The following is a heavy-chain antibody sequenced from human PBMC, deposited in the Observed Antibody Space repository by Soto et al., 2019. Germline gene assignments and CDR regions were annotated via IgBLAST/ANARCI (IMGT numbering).Heavy chain of an antibody. CDR2: IYSSGST. J-gene: IGHJ4*02. D-gene: IGHD5-18*01. CDR3: ARDIRGYSRAFDY. Sequence: SETLSLTCTVSGDSVSSDNCYWTWIQQPPGKGLEWIGYIYSSGSTNYNPSLKSRVTISVDTSRNQFSLKLTSVTAADTAVYYCARDIRGYSRAFDYWGQGTLVTVSS. V-gene: IGHV4-61*01. CDR1: GDSVSSDNCY.